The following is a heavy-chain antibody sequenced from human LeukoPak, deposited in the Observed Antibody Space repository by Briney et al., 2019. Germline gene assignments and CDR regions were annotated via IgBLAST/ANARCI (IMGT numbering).Heavy chain of an antibody. V-gene: IGHV3-30*02. CDR2: IRYDGSNK. D-gene: IGHD2-2*01. J-gene: IGHJ4*02. Sequence: GGSLRLSCAASGFTFSSYGMHWVRQAPGKGLEWVAFIRYDGSNKYYADSVKGRFTISRDTSKNTLYLQMNSLRAEDTAVYYCAKDWSVPRYQDYWGQGTLVTVSS. CDR3: AKDWSVPRYQDY. CDR1: GFTFSSYG.